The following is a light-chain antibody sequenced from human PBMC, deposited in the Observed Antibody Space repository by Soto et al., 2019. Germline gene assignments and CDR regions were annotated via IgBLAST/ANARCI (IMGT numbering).Light chain of an antibody. CDR2: AAS. CDR1: QSISSY. J-gene: IGKJ3*01. V-gene: IGKV1-39*01. CDR3: QQRYSTPLT. Sequence: DIQMTQSPSSLSASVGDRVTITCRASQSISSYLNWYQQKPGKAPKLLIYAASRLQSGVPSRFSGSGSGTDFTLTISSLQPEDFATYYCQQRYSTPLTFGPGTKVDIK.